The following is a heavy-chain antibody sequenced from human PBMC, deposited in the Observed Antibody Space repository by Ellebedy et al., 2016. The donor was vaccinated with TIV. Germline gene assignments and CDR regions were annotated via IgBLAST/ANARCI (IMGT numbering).Heavy chain of an antibody. CDR3: ARVIKTPGAHKIDY. Sequence: AASVKVSCKAAGYTFTSHGISWARQAPGQGLEWMGWISVHTDRTHNAQKFQGRVAMTRDTSTSTAYIELRSLRSDDTAVYYCARVIKTPGAHKIDYWGQGFLVTVSS. CDR1: GYTFTSHG. V-gene: IGHV1-18*04. J-gene: IGHJ4*02. CDR2: ISVHTDRT. D-gene: IGHD2-21*01.